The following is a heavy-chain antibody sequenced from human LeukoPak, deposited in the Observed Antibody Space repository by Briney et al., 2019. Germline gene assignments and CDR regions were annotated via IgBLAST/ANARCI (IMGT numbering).Heavy chain of an antibody. CDR3: AKGPGWQLNKRYFNS. V-gene: IGHV3-9*01. D-gene: IGHD5-24*01. Sequence: GGSLRLSCAASGFTFENDAMHWVRQAPGRGLEWVSSVSWNSGNIAYADSVKGRFSSSRDNAKNSLYLQMSSLRPEDTALYYCAKGPGWQLNKRYFNSWGQGTLVIVSS. CDR1: GFTFENDA. J-gene: IGHJ4*02. CDR2: VSWNSGNI.